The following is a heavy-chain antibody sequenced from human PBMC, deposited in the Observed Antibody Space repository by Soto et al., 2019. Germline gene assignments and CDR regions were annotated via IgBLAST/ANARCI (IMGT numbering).Heavy chain of an antibody. D-gene: IGHD2-15*01. V-gene: IGHV4-31*03. J-gene: IGHJ3*02. CDR1: GGSISSGGYY. CDR3: ARESKGPYCSGGSCYSGDAFDI. CDR2: IYYSGST. Sequence: SEALSLTCTVSGGSISSGGYYWSWIRQHPGKGLEWIGYIYYSGSTYYNPSLKSRVTISVGRSKNQFSLKLSSVTAADTAVYYCARESKGPYCSGGSCYSGDAFDIWGQGTMVTVSS.